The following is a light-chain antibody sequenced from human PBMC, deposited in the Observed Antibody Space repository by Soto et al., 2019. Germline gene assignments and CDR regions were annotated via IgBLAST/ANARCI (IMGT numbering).Light chain of an antibody. CDR3: QVYGSSPSYT. CDR2: GAS. V-gene: IGKV3-20*01. J-gene: IGKJ2*01. Sequence: EIVLTQSPGTLSLSPGERATLSCRASQSVSSSYLGWYQQKPGQAPRLLIHGASSRATGIPDRFSGSGSGTDFTLTISRLEPEDFAVSYCQVYGSSPSYTFGQGAKRET. CDR1: QSVSSSY.